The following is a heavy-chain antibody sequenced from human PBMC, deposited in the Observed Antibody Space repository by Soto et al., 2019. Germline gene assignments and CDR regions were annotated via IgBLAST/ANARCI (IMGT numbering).Heavy chain of an antibody. CDR1: GYTFTNYY. CDR3: ARPGIPRETGYHFGMDV. D-gene: IGHD1-1*01. Sequence: ASVKVSCKASGYTFTNYYVHWVRQAPGHGLEWMAIINPSGGSTDYAQKFQDRVTLTRDTSTSTVHRELSSLRSEDTAVYYCARPGIPRETGYHFGMDVWGQGTTVTVSS. V-gene: IGHV1-46*01. J-gene: IGHJ6*02. CDR2: INPSGGST.